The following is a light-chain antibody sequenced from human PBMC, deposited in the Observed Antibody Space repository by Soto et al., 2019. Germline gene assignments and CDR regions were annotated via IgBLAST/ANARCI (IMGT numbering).Light chain of an antibody. V-gene: IGKV3-20*01. CDR2: SAS. Sequence: EVVLTQSPGTLSLSPGERATLSCKASQSIPSIHLAWYQQKPGQPPRLLIYSASSRATGIPDRFSGSGSGADFTLTISRLEPEDFAVYFCQHYDNSPPWTFGQGTRVEIK. CDR1: QSIPSIH. J-gene: IGKJ1*01. CDR3: QHYDNSPPWT.